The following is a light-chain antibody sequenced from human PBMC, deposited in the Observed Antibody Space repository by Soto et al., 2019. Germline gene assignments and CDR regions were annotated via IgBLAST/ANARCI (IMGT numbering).Light chain of an antibody. V-gene: IGKV1-39*01. CDR3: HPSYSTPRT. CDR2: AAS. CDR1: QSISSY. Sequence: DIQMTQSPSSLSASVGDRVTITCRASQSISSYLNWYQQKPGKAPKLLIYAASSLQSGVPSRFSGSGSGTDFTLTISSLQPEDFATYYCHPSYSTPRTFGQGTKVDIK. J-gene: IGKJ1*01.